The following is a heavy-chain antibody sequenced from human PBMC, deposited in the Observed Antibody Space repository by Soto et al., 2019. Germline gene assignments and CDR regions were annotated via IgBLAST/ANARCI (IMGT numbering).Heavy chain of an antibody. V-gene: IGHV4-39*01. J-gene: IGHJ6*02. CDR3: ARHTYKGGLRLGEFFYYGMDV. CDR2: IYYSGST. CDR1: GGSISSSSYY. D-gene: IGHD3-16*01. Sequence: SETLSLTCTVSGGSISSSSYYWGWIRQPPGKGLEWIGSIYYSGSTYYNPSLKSRVTISVDTSKNQFSLKLSSVTAADTAVYYCARHTYKGGLRLGEFFYYGMDVWGQGTTVTVSS.